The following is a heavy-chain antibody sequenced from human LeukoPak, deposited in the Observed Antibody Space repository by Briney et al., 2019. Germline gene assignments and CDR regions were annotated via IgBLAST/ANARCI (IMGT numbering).Heavy chain of an antibody. J-gene: IGHJ6*02. Sequence: ASVNVSCKASGYTFTSYDINWVRQATGQGLEWMGWMNPNSGNTGYAQKFQGRVTMTRNTSISTAYMELSSLRSEDTAVYYCASEQLVTIPHYYYYYGMDVWGQGTTVTVSS. CDR3: ASEQLVTIPHYYYYYGMDV. CDR1: GYTFTSYD. CDR2: MNPNSGNT. D-gene: IGHD6-13*01. V-gene: IGHV1-8*01.